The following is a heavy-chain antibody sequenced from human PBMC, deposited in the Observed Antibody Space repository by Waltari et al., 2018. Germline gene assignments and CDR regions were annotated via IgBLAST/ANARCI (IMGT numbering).Heavy chain of an antibody. CDR1: RHY. CDR2: MSYSGAT. D-gene: IGHD1-1*01. CDR3: ATYIGASVGTAAFDV. Sequence: RHYGGWIRQPPGQGLEWIGTMSYSGATYSSPSLKSRVTISRDTSKNQLSLKLGSVTAADTAIYYCATYIGASVGTAAFDVWGQGTMVSVSS. J-gene: IGHJ3*01. V-gene: IGHV4-39*01.